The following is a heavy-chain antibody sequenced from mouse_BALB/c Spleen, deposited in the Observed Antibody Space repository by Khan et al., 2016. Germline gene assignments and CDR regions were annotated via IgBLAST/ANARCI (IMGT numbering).Heavy chain of an antibody. CDR2: IYPGDGDT. CDR1: GFAFSSYW. V-gene: IGHV1-80*01. J-gene: IGHJ3*01. Sequence: QVQLQQSGAELVRPGSSVKISCKASGFAFSSYWMNWVKQRPGQGIEWIGQIYPGDGDTNYNGKFKGKATLTADKSSSTAYMQLSILTYEDTAVYFCARGTPCANWGQGTLVTVSA. CDR3: ARGTPCAN.